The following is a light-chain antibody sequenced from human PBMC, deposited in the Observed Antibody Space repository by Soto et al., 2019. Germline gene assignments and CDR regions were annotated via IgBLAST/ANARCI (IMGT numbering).Light chain of an antibody. V-gene: IGKV3-20*01. CDR2: GAS. J-gene: IGKJ1*01. CDR1: QSVSSSY. Sequence: EIVVTQSPGTLSLSPGERATLSCRASQSVSSSYLAWYQQKHGQAPRLLIYGASSRATGIPDRFSGSGSGTDFTLTISRLEPEDFAVYYCQQYGSSPTFGQGTKVEIK. CDR3: QQYGSSPT.